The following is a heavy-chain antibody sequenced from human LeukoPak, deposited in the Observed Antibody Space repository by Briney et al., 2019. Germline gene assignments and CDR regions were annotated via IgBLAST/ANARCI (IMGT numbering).Heavy chain of an antibody. J-gene: IGHJ5*02. CDR3: AKETGYSSGWPTYDP. V-gene: IGHV3-9*01. CDR1: GFTFSSYA. D-gene: IGHD6-19*01. Sequence: GGSLRLSCAASGFTFSSYAMSWVRQAPGKGLEWVSGISWNSGSIGYADSVKGRFTISRDNAKNSLYLQMNSLKPEDTALYYCAKETGYSSGWPTYDPWGQGTLVTVSS. CDR2: ISWNSGSI.